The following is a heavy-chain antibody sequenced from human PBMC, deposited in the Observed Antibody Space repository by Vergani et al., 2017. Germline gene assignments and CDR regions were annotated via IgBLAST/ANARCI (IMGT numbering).Heavy chain of an antibody. Sequence: QVQLVQSGAEVKKPGASVKVSCKASGYTFTSYGISWVRQAPGQGLEWMGWISAYNGNTNYAQKLQGRVTMTTDTSTSTAYMELRSLRSDDTAGYYCARDLSATYYSGSGSYYPRSNYFYYWGQGTLVTVSS. J-gene: IGHJ4*02. CDR1: GYTFTSYG. D-gene: IGHD3-10*01. V-gene: IGHV1-18*01. CDR2: ISAYNGNT. CDR3: ARDLSATYYSGSGSYYPRSNYFYY.